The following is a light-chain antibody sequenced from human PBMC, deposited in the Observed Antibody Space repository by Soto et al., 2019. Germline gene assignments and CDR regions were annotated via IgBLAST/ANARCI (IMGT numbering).Light chain of an antibody. J-gene: IGLJ1*01. CDR2: NSY. V-gene: IGLV1-44*01. CDR3: AAWDASLNGYV. CDR1: SSNIGSKT. Sequence: QCLLTQPPSASGTPGQRVTISCSGSSSNIGSKTVNWYQQLPGTVPKLLIYNSYQRPSGVPDRFSGSKSGTSASLAISGLQSEDEADYYCAAWDASLNGYVFGAGTKVTVL.